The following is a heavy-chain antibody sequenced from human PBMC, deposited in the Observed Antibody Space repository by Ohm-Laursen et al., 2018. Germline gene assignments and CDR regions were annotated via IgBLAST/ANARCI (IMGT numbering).Heavy chain of an antibody. CDR3: ARGRPSTMLTNNAFDI. CDR2: IIPFLSIT. J-gene: IGHJ3*02. V-gene: IGHV1-69*04. D-gene: IGHD1/OR15-1a*01. CDR1: GGTFSNHA. Sequence: EASVKVSCKASGGTFSNHAFNWARQAPGQGLEWMGTIIPFLSITNYAQIFQGRLTFVADKSTTIVYMQLSSLRSEDTAIYYCARGRPSTMLTNNAFDIWGQGTMVTVSS.